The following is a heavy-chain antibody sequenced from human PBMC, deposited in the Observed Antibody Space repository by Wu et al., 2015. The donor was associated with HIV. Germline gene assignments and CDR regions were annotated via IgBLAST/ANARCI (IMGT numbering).Heavy chain of an antibody. Sequence: QVQLVQSGAEVKKPGASVKVSCKTSGYTFNSYFIHWVRQAPGQGLEWMGIINPSAGSTSYAQKFQGRVTMTRDTSTTTVYMELSSLRSDDTAVYYCASSIEWVTLGSFDYWGQGTLVTVSS. J-gene: IGHJ4*02. V-gene: IGHV1-46*02. CDR1: GYTFNSYF. CDR3: ASSIEWVTLGSFDY. CDR2: INPSAGST. D-gene: IGHD2-21*02.